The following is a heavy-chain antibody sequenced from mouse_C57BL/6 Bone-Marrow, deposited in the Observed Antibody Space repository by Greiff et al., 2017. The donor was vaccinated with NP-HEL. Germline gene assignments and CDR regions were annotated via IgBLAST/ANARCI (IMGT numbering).Heavy chain of an antibody. Sequence: VQLQQPGAELVKPGASVKLSCKASGYTFTSYWMHWVKQRPGQGLEWIGMIHPNSGSTNYNEKFKGKATLTAEKSSSTAYMQLSSLTSEDSAVYFCAREGYLYYFDYWGQGTTLTVSS. CDR1: GYTFTSYW. J-gene: IGHJ2*01. CDR2: IHPNSGST. V-gene: IGHV1-64*01. CDR3: AREGYLYYFDY. D-gene: IGHD2-2*01.